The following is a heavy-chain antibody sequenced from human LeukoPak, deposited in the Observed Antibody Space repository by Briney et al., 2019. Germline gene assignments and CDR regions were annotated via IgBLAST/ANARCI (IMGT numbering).Heavy chain of an antibody. D-gene: IGHD4-17*01. V-gene: IGHV3-23*01. Sequence: GGSLRLSCTASGFTFSAYAMMWVRQAPGEGPEWVSAIRGGGTSEFYADSVKGRFRISRDNSKDTLFLQMNSLRAEDTAVYCCARDPNGDYIGAFDMWGPGTMVTVSS. CDR2: IRGGGTSE. CDR1: GFTFSAYA. J-gene: IGHJ3*02. CDR3: ARDPNGDYIGAFDM.